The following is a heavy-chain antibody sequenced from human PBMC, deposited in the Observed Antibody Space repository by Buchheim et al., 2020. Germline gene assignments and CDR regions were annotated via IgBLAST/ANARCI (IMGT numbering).Heavy chain of an antibody. CDR1: GGSISSGDYY. Sequence: QVQLQESGPGLVKPSQTLSLTCTVSGGSISSGDYYWSWIRQPPGKGLEWIGYIYYSGSTYYNPSLKSRVTISVDTSKNQFSLKLSSVTAADTAVYYCARDNAFGGRSYYDSSGYTFDYWGQGTL. J-gene: IGHJ4*02. CDR2: IYYSGST. V-gene: IGHV4-30-4*01. D-gene: IGHD3-22*01. CDR3: ARDNAFGGRSYYDSSGYTFDY.